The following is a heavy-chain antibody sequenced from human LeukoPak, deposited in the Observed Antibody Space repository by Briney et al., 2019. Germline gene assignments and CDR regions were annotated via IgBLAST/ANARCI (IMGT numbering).Heavy chain of an antibody. CDR1: GFTFTSYS. J-gene: IGHJ4*02. CDR3: ARETTVTTFSEY. CDR2: ISRSSSYI. D-gene: IGHD4-17*01. V-gene: IGHV3-21*01. Sequence: GGSLTLSCVGSGFTFTSYSMTWVRQAPGMGLEWVASISRSSSYIFYADSVKGRFTISGDDAKNSLYLQMNSLRAADTAVYYCARETTVTTFSEYWGQGTLVTVSS.